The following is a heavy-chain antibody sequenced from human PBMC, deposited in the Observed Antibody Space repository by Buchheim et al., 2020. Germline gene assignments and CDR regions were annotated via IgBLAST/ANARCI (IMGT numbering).Heavy chain of an antibody. Sequence: QVQLQQWGAGLLKPSETLSLTCAVYGGSFSGYYWSWIRQPPGKGLEWIGEINHSGSTNYNPSLKSRVTISVDTSKNQFSLKLSSVTAADTAVYYCARGRVTMVRGVILYYFDYWGQGTL. CDR3: ARGRVTMVRGVILYYFDY. CDR2: INHSGST. CDR1: GGSFSGYY. V-gene: IGHV4-34*01. J-gene: IGHJ4*02. D-gene: IGHD3-10*01.